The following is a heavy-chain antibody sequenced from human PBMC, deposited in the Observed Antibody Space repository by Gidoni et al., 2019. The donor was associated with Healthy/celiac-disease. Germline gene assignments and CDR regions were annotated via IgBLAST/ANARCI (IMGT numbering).Heavy chain of an antibody. J-gene: IGHJ4*02. CDR3: ARGRAEVTIFGVVNSYYFDY. V-gene: IGHV4-34*01. D-gene: IGHD3-3*01. CDR1: GGSFSGYY. Sequence: QVQLQQWGAGLLTPSETLSLTCAVYGGSFSGYYWSWIRQPPGKGLEWIGEINHSGSTNYNPSLKSRVTISVDTSKNQFSLKLSSVTAADTAVYYCARGRAEVTIFGVVNSYYFDYWGQGTLVTVSS. CDR2: INHSGST.